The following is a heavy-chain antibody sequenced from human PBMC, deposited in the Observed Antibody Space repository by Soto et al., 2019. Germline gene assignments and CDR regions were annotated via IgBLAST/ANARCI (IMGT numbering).Heavy chain of an antibody. J-gene: IGHJ4*02. V-gene: IGHV2-5*02. D-gene: IGHD3-3*01. CDR1: GFSLTTSGVG. CDR2: IYWDDDK. CDR3: AHRILRTVFGLVTTTATYFDF. Sequence: QITLNESGPTVVKPAEPLTLTCTFSGFSLTTSGVGVGWIRQSPGKAPEWLALIYWDDDKRYSASLKSTLTITKDTSKDQVVLTMVSVDPADTATYYCAHRILRTVFGLVTTTATYFDFWGQGTPVVVSS.